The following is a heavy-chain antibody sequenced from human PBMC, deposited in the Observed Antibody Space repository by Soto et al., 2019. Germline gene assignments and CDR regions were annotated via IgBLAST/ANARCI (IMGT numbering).Heavy chain of an antibody. CDR3: ARAGITMVRGVPPYYYYYGMDV. CDR2: ITAYNGNT. Sequence: ASVKVSCKASGYTFTSYGITWVRQAPGQGLEWMGWITAYNGNTNYAQKLQGRVTMTTDTSTSTAYMELRSLRSDDTAVYYWARAGITMVRGVPPYYYYYGMDVWGQGTTVTVSS. V-gene: IGHV1-18*04. J-gene: IGHJ6*02. CDR1: GYTFTSYG. D-gene: IGHD3-10*01.